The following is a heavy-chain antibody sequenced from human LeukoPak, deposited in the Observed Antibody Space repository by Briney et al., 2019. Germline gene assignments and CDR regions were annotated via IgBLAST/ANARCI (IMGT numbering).Heavy chain of an antibody. D-gene: IGHD1-26*01. CDR1: GFTLSSYA. CDR2: ITGSTGST. CDR3: AKRYSGSSGLYNFDY. V-gene: IGHV3-23*01. Sequence: GGSLRLSCAASGFTLSSYAMTWVRQPPGKGLEGVSSITGSTGSTYYADSVKGRFTISRDNSRNTLYLQMNSLRAEDTAVYYCAKRYSGSSGLYNFDYWGQGTLVTVSS. J-gene: IGHJ4*02.